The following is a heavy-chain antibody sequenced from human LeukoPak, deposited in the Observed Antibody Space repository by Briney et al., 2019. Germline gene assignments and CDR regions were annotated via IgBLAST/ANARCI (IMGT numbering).Heavy chain of an antibody. CDR1: GGSFSGYY. D-gene: IGHD6-19*01. J-gene: IGHJ4*02. CDR2: INHSGST. Sequence: PSETLSLTCAVYGGSFSGYYWSWIRQPPGKGLEWIGEINHSGSTNYNPSLKSRVTISVDTSKNQFSLKLSPVTAADTAVYYCARSIRGYSSGWYYFDYWGPGTLITVSS. CDR3: ARSIRGYSSGWYYFDY. V-gene: IGHV4-34*01.